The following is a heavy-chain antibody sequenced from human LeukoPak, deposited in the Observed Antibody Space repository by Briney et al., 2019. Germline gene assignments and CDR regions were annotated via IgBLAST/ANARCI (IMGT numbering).Heavy chain of an antibody. Sequence: GGSLRLSCAASGFSISNYWMHWVRQAPGKGLVWVSRIYIDGSSRSYADSVKGRFTISRDNGKNTLYLQMNSLRAEDTAVYYCAKDPTIVVVKGSNWFDPWGQGTLVTVSS. V-gene: IGHV3-74*01. CDR1: GFSISNYW. D-gene: IGHD3-22*01. CDR3: AKDPTIVVVKGSNWFDP. J-gene: IGHJ5*02. CDR2: IYIDGSSR.